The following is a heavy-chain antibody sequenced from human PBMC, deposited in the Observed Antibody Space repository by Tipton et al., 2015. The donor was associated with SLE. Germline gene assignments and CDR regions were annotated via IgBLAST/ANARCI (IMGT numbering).Heavy chain of an antibody. CDR2: ISGSGGST. V-gene: IGHV3-23*01. J-gene: IGHJ4*02. CDR1: GFTFSSYA. D-gene: IGHD2-15*01. CDR3: AKGSYCSGGSCYSDY. Sequence: GSLRLSCAASGFTFSSYAMSWVRQAPGKGLEWVSAISGSGGSTYYADSVKGRFTISRDNSKNTLYLQMNSPRAEDTAVYYCAKGSYCSGGSCYSDYWGQGTLVTVSS.